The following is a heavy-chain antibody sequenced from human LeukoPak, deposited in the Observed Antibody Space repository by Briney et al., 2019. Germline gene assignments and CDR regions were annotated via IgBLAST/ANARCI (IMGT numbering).Heavy chain of an antibody. CDR3: ARAAMVIAGSGAGYYYYYMDV. CDR2: ISYDGSNK. V-gene: IGHV3-30*04. Sequence: GGSLRLSCAASGFTFSSYAMHWVRQAPGKGLEWVAVISYDGSNKYYADSVKGRFTISRDNSKNTLYLQTNSLRAEDTAVYYCARAAMVIAGSGAGYYYYYMDVWGKGTTVTVSS. J-gene: IGHJ6*03. D-gene: IGHD3-22*01. CDR1: GFTFSSYA.